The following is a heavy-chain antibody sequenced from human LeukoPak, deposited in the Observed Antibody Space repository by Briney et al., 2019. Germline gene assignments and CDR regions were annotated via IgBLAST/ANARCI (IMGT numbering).Heavy chain of an antibody. CDR3: TDIVAGGNY. V-gene: IGHV3-72*01. CDR2: IRNKANSYTT. J-gene: IGHJ4*02. CDR1: GFTFSDHY. D-gene: IGHD2-15*01. Sequence: PGGSLRLSCAASGFTFSDHYMDWVRQAPGKGLEWVGQIRNKANSYTTYYAASVKGRFTISRDDSQNSLYLQMNSLKTEDTAVYYCTDIVAGGNYGGQGTLVTVSS.